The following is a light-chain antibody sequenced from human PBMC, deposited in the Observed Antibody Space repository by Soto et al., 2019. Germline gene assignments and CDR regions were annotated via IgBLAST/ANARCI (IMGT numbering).Light chain of an antibody. CDR3: QQHDTWPSIT. CDR2: GAS. J-gene: IGKJ5*01. V-gene: IGKV3-15*01. CDR1: QSVRTK. Sequence: ELVMAQSPATLSQSPVALATLSCSSSQSVRTKLAWYQQKAGQAPRLLIYGASTRASGVSDRFSGSGSGTEYTLTISRLQSEDFAVYYCQQHDTWPSITFGQGTQLEIK.